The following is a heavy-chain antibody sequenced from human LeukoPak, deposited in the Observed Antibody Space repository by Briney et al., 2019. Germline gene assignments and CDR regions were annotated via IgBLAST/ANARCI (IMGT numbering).Heavy chain of an antibody. D-gene: IGHD1-26*01. J-gene: IGHJ4*02. CDR1: GFTFSSYG. CDR3: ARAKSGSYFDY. V-gene: IGHV3-33*08. CDR2: IWYGGSNK. Sequence: GRALRLSCAASGFTFSSYGMHWVRQAPGKGLGGGAVIWYGGSNKYYADSVKGRFTISRDNSKNTLYLQMNSLRAEDTAVYYCARAKSGSYFDYWGQGTLVTVSS.